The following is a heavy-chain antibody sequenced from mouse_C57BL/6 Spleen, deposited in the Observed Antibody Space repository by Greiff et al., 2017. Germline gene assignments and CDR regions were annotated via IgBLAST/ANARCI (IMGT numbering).Heavy chain of an antibody. CDR3: ARDWSGGWYFDV. J-gene: IGHJ1*03. CDR2: ISDGGSYT. V-gene: IGHV5-4*01. Sequence: EVHLVESGGGLVKPGGSLKLSCAASGFTFSSYAMSWVRQTPEKRLEWVATISDGGSYTYYPDNVKGRFTISRDNAKNNLYLQMSHLKSEDTAMYYCARDWSGGWYFDVWGTGTTVTVSS. CDR1: GFTFSSYA.